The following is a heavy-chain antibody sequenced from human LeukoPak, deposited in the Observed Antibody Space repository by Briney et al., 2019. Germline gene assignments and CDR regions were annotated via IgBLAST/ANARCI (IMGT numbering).Heavy chain of an antibody. D-gene: IGHD3-3*02. CDR1: GSSISSYY. CDR3: ARDDGYAAEHYAFDI. Sequence: KPSETLSLTCTVSGSSISSYYWSWIRQPPGKGLEWIGYNHYSGSTYYNPSLKSRVTISVDTSKNQFSLKLSSVTAADTAVYYCARDDGYAAEHYAFDICGQGTMVTVSS. V-gene: IGHV4-59*12. CDR2: NHYSGST. J-gene: IGHJ3*02.